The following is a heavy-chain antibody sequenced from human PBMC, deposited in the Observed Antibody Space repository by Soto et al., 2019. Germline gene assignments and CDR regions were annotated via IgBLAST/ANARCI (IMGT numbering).Heavy chain of an antibody. CDR1: GYTFTTYG. V-gene: IGHV1-18*01. D-gene: IGHD6-6*01. J-gene: IGHJ5*02. Sequence: ASVKVSCKASGYTFTTYGISWVRQAPGQGPEWMGWISVYNGNTNYAKKFQGRVTMTTDTSTSTAYMELRSLRSDDTAVYYCTRDLIAARPGWFDPWGQGTLVTVSS. CDR2: ISVYNGNT. CDR3: TRDLIAARPGWFDP.